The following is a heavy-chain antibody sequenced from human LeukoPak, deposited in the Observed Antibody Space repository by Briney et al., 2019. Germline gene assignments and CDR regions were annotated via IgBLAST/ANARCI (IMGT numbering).Heavy chain of an antibody. CDR2: INHSGST. J-gene: IGHJ4*02. CDR3: ARDNTMVRGVPLY. V-gene: IGHV4-34*01. CDR1: GGSFSGYY. D-gene: IGHD3-10*01. Sequence: SSETLSLTCAVYGGSFSGYYWSWIRQPPGKGLEWIGEINHSGSTNYNPSLKSRVTISVDTSKNQFSLKLSSVTAADTAVYYCARDNTMVRGVPLYWGQGTLVTVSS.